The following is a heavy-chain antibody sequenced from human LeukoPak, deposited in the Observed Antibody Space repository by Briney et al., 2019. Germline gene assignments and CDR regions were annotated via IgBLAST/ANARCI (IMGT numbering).Heavy chain of an antibody. Sequence: SRTQSPTYAVSTASITSSNYWTWVRQAPGKGLARIGEINHSGTTKYNPSLRSRVTISVEKSKNQFSLKLSSVTAADTAFYYCARWYYTGSGYYYDFWGQGTLVTVSS. V-gene: IGHV4-4*02. D-gene: IGHD3-22*01. CDR3: ARWYYTGSGYYYDF. J-gene: IGHJ4*02. CDR1: TASITSSNY. CDR2: INHSGTT.